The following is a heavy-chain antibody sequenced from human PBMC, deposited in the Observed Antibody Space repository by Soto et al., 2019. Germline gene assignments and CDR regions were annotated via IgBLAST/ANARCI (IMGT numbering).Heavy chain of an antibody. J-gene: IGHJ1*01. Sequence: XGPTLVNPTPSLTLTCVFSGFSLNTGGVTVGWIRQPPGKALEWVALIYWDDGKRYSPSLKSRLTITKETSRNQVVLTMTNVDPEDTATYFCAHSPAPRVYFQHWGEGTLVTVSS. D-gene: IGHD3-10*01. CDR2: IYWDDGK. V-gene: IGHV2-5*02. CDR3: AHSPAPRVYFQH. CDR1: GFSLNTGGVT.